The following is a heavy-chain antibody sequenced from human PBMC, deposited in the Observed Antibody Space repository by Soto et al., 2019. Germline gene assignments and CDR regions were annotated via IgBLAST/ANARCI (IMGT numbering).Heavy chain of an antibody. D-gene: IGHD6-6*01. Sequence: PGESLKISCKGSGYNFNTYWIGWVRQMPGRGLEWMGIIYPGDSDTRYSPSFQGQVTISADKSINTAYLQWSRLKASDTAIYYCERGEYSASSVFEYWGQGTLVTVSS. J-gene: IGHJ4*02. CDR3: ERGEYSASSVFEY. CDR1: GYNFNTYW. CDR2: IYPGDSDT. V-gene: IGHV5-51*01.